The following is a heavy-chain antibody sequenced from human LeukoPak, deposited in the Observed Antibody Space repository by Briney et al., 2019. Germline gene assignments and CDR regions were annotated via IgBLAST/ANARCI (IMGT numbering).Heavy chain of an antibody. CDR1: GFTFSSYS. J-gene: IGHJ6*04. V-gene: IGHV3-21*01. CDR3: AELGITMIGGV. CDR2: ISSSSSYI. Sequence: GGSLRLSCAASGFTFSSYSMNWVRQAPGKGLEWVSSISSSSSYIYYADSVKGRFTVPRDNAKNSLFLQMNSLRAEDTAVYYCAELGITMIGGVWGKGTTVTISS. D-gene: IGHD3-10*02.